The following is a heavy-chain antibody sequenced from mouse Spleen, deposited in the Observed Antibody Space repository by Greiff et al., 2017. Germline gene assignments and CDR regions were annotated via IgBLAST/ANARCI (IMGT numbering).Heavy chain of an antibody. V-gene: IGHV1-50*01. D-gene: IGHD4-1*01. J-gene: IGHJ2*01. CDR2: IDPSDSYT. CDR1: GYTFTSYW. CDR3: ARWDPYYFDY. Sequence: QVQLQQPGAELVKPGASVKLSCKASGYTFTSYWMQWVKQRPGQGLEWIGEIDPSDSYTNYNQKFKGKATLTVDTSSSTAYMRLSSLTSEDSAVYYCARWDPYYFDYWGQGTTLTVSS.